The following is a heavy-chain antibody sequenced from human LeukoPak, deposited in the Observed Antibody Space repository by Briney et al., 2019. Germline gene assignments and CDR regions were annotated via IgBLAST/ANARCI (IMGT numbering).Heavy chain of an antibody. D-gene: IGHD3-10*01. J-gene: IGHJ4*02. CDR3: AKDPEYYGSGSYYNVDY. CDR2: ISYDGSNK. Sequence: PGGSLRLSCAASGFTFSSYGMHWVRQAPGKGLEWVAVISYDGSNKYYADSVKGRFTISRDNSKNTLYLQMNSLRAEDTAVYYCAKDPEYYGSGSYYNVDYWGQGTLVTVSS. CDR1: GFTFSSYG. V-gene: IGHV3-30*18.